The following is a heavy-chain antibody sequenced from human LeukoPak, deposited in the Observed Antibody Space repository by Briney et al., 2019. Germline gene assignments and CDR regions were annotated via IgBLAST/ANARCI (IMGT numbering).Heavy chain of an antibody. D-gene: IGHD5-12*01. CDR2: INHSGST. V-gene: IGHV4-34*01. Sequence: SETLSLTCAVYGGSFSGYYWSWIRQPPGKGLEWIGKINHSGSTNYNPSLKSRVTISVDTSKNQFSLKLSSVTAADTAVYYCASVAPDDAFDIWGQGTMVTVSS. CDR1: GGSFSGYY. CDR3: ASVAPDDAFDI. J-gene: IGHJ3*02.